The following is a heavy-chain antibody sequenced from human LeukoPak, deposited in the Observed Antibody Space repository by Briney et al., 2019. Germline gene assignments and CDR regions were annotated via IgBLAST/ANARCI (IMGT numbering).Heavy chain of an antibody. CDR1: RFTFSNYA. J-gene: IGHJ6*04. CDR2: ISYDGSNK. D-gene: IGHD6-19*01. V-gene: IGHV3-30-3*02. Sequence: QPGRSLRLSCAASRFTFSNYAMHWVRQAPGKGLEWVAVISYDGSNKYYADSVKGRFTISRDNSKNTLYLQMNSLRAEDTAVYYCAKTRISGWFLRNYGMDVWGKGTTVAVSS. CDR3: AKTRISGWFLRNYGMDV.